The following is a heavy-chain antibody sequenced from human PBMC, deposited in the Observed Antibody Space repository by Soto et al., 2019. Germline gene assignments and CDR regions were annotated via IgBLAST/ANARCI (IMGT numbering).Heavy chain of an antibody. CDR2: ISGSGGST. V-gene: IGHV3-23*01. CDR3: AKAPSSSPLGGAAAGRGVDY. CDR1: GFTFSSYA. J-gene: IGHJ4*02. Sequence: GGSLRLSCAASGFTFSSYAMSWVRQAPGKGLEWVSAISGSGGSTYYADSVKGRFTISRDNSKNTLYLQMNSLRAEDTAVYYCAKAPSSSPLGGAAAGRGVDYWGQGTLVTVSS. D-gene: IGHD6-13*01.